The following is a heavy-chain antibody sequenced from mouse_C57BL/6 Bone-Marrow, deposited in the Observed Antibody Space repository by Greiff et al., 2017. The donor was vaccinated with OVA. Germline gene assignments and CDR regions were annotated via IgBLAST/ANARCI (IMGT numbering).Heavy chain of an antibody. CDR3: AREGTHAWFAY. D-gene: IGHD3-3*01. V-gene: IGHV5-17*01. CDR2: ISSGSSTI. J-gene: IGHJ3*01. CDR1: GFTFSDYG. Sequence: VQLKESGGGLVKPGGSLKLSCAASGFTFSDYGMHWVRQAPEKGLEWVAYISSGSSTIYYADTVKGRFTISRDNAKNTLFLQMTSLRSEDTAMYYCAREGTHAWFAYWGQGTLVTVSA.